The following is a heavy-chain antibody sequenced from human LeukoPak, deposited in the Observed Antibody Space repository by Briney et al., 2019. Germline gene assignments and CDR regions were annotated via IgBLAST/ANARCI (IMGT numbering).Heavy chain of an antibody. CDR2: IKHDGSEG. CDR1: GFTFSSYW. Sequence: GGSLRLSCAVSGFTFSSYWMTWVRQAPGKGLEGVATIKHDGSEGYYVDSVKGRFTISRDNAKNSLYLQMNSLRAEDTAVYYCAGEYDYVWGSYRSASGYWGQGTLVTVSS. CDR3: AGEYDYVWGSYRSASGY. V-gene: IGHV3-7*01. J-gene: IGHJ4*02. D-gene: IGHD3-16*02.